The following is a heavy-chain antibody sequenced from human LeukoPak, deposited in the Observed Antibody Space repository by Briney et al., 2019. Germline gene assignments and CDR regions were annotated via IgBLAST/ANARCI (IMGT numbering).Heavy chain of an antibody. J-gene: IGHJ4*02. CDR3: AIGSGYYYHDY. V-gene: IGHV3-30*03. CDR1: GFTFSSYS. CDR2: ISYDGSNK. Sequence: PGGSLRLSCAASGFTFSSYSMNWVRQAPDKGLEWVAVISYDGSNKYYADSVKGRFTISRDNSKNTLYLQMNSLRAEDTAVYYCAIGSGYYYHDYWGQGTLVTVSS. D-gene: IGHD3-22*01.